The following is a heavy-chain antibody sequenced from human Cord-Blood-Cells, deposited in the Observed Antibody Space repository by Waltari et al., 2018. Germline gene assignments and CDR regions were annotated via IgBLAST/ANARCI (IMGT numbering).Heavy chain of an antibody. V-gene: IGHV3-15*01. CDR1: GFTFSNAW. Sequence: EVQLVESGGGLVKPGGSLRLSCAASGFTFSNAWMSWVRLAPGKGLEWVGRIKSKTDGGTTDYAAPVKGRFTISRDDSKNTLYLQMNSLKTEDTAVYYCTTETTRGAGLDYWGQGTLVTVSS. D-gene: IGHD6-19*01. J-gene: IGHJ4*02. CDR2: IKSKTDGGTT. CDR3: TTETTRGAGLDY.